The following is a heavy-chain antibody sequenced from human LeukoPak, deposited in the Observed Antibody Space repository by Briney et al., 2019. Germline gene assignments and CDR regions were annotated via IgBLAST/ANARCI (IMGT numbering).Heavy chain of an antibody. CDR2: ISSSGSTI. D-gene: IGHD3-10*01. Sequence: GGSLRLSCAASGFTFSDYYMSWIRQAPGKGLEWVSYISSSGSTICYADSVKGRFTISRDNAKNSLYLQMNSLRAEDTAVYYCARFHNYYGSGRAFDIWGQGTMVTVSS. J-gene: IGHJ3*02. CDR3: ARFHNYYGSGRAFDI. V-gene: IGHV3-11*01. CDR1: GFTFSDYY.